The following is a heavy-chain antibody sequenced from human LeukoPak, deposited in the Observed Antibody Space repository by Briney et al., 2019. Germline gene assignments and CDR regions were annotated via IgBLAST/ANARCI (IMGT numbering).Heavy chain of an antibody. V-gene: IGHV4-39*07. J-gene: IGHJ4*02. CDR3: ARSSDPYREFDY. D-gene: IGHD1-1*01. Sequence: SETLSLTCTVSGGSISSSDYYWGWIRQPPGKGLEWIGSIYYSGSTNYNPSLKSRVTISVDTSKNQFSLKLSSVTAADTAVYYCARSSDPYREFDYWGQGTLVTVSS. CDR1: GGSISSSDYY. CDR2: IYYSGST.